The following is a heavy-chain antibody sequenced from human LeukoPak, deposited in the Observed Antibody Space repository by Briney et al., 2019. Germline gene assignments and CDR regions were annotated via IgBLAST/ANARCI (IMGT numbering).Heavy chain of an antibody. D-gene: IGHD2-15*01. CDR2: ISYDGSNK. Sequence: PGRSLRLSCAASGFVFSDYGMHWVRQAPGKGLEWVAVISYDGSNKYYADSVKGRFTISRDNSKNTLYLQMNSLRAEDTAVYYCAKDHRSGKVHWGQGTLVTVSS. J-gene: IGHJ4*02. CDR3: AKDHRSGKVH. CDR1: GFVFSDYG. V-gene: IGHV3-30*18.